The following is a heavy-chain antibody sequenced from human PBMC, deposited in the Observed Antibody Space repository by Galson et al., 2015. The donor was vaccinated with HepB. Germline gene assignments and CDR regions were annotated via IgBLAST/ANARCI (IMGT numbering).Heavy chain of an antibody. D-gene: IGHD2-2*02. Sequence: SVKVSCKASGYTFTSYGISWVRQAPGKGLEWMGGFDPEDGETIYAQKFQGRVTMTEDTSTDTAYMELSSLRSEDTAVYYCATDGLYCSSTSCYKWFDPWGQGTLVTVSS. CDR2: FDPEDGET. V-gene: IGHV1-24*01. J-gene: IGHJ5*02. CDR3: ATDGLYCSSTSCYKWFDP. CDR1: GYTFTSYG.